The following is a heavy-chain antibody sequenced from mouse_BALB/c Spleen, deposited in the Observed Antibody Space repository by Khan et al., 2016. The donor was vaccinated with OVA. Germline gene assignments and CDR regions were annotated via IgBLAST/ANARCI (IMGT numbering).Heavy chain of an antibody. J-gene: IGHJ2*02. Sequence: QLEESGPGLVKPSQSLSLTCTVTGYSITSDYAWNWIRQFPGNKLEWMGFISYSGNTKYNPSLKSRFSITRETSKNQFFLQLNSVTTEDTATYYGARVYGGDFDYWGQGTSLTVSS. CDR3: ARVYGGDFDY. CDR2: ISYSGNT. CDR1: GYSITSDYA. D-gene: IGHD1-1*02. V-gene: IGHV3-2*02.